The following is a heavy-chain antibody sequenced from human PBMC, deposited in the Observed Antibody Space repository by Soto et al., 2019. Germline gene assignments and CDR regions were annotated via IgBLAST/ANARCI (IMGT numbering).Heavy chain of an antibody. CDR2: VKSDGSST. J-gene: IGHJ6*03. CDR1: GFTFSNYW. V-gene: IGHV3-74*01. D-gene: IGHD2-2*01. CDR3: ARNGDCSSTSCYVGDYYYYYMDV. Sequence: GGSLRLSCVGSGFTFSNYWMHWVRQAPGKGLEWVSRVKSDGSSTSYADSVKGRFTISRDNSKNTLYLQMNSLRAEDTAVYYCARNGDCSSTSCYVGDYYYYYMDVWGKGTTVTVSS.